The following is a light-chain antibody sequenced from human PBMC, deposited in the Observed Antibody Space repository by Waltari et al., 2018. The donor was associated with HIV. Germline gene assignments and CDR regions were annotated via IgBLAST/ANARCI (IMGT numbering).Light chain of an antibody. Sequence: QSALTQPPSVSASPGQSVTISCTGTSSDVGTYNRVSWYLQPPGTAPRIIIYEVKNRPSGVPARFSGSKSGNTASLTISGLQAEDEADYYCSSYRTNNTIVFGTGTKVTVL. CDR1: SSDVGTYNR. CDR2: EVK. CDR3: SSYRTNNTIV. V-gene: IGLV2-18*02. J-gene: IGLJ1*01.